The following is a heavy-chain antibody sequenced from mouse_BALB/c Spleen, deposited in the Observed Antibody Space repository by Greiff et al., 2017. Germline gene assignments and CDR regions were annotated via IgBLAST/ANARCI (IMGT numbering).Heavy chain of an antibody. V-gene: IGHV7-3*02. CDR2: IRNKANGYTT. CDR1: GFTFTDYY. CDR3: ARDGAGGYFDY. D-gene: IGHD6-1*01. J-gene: IGHJ2*01. Sequence: EVQLVESGGGLVQPGGSLRLSCATSGFTFTDYYMSWVRQPPGKALEWLGFIRNKANGYTTEYSASVKGPFTISRDNSQSILYLQMNTLRAEDSATYYCARDGAGGYFDYWGQGTTLTVSS.